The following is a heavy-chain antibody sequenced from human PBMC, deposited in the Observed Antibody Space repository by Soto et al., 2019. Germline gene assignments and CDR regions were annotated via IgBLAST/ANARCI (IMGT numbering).Heavy chain of an antibody. J-gene: IGHJ4*02. Sequence: LGGSLRLSCAASGFTFSSYWMHWVRQAPGKGLVWVSRINSDGSSTSYADSVKGRFTISRDNAKNTLYLQMNSLRAEDAAVYYCTRRGCSTTGCYFNWGRGTLVTSPQ. CDR1: GFTFSSYW. CDR3: TRRGCSTTGCYFN. D-gene: IGHD2-2*01. V-gene: IGHV3-74*01. CDR2: INSDGSST.